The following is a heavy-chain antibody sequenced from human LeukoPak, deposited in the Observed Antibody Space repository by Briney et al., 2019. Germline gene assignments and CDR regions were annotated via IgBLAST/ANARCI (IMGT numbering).Heavy chain of an antibody. CDR2: INPNSGGT. CDR1: GYTFTGYY. D-gene: IGHD2-15*01. V-gene: IGHV1-2*02. CDR3: ARDGDPRYSAPYNWFDP. J-gene: IGHJ5*02. Sequence: ASVKVSCKASGYTFTGYYMHWVRQAPGQGLEWMGWINPNSGGTNYAQKFQGGVTMTRDTSISAAYMELSGLRSDDTAVYYCARDGDPRYSAPYNWFDPWGQGTLVTVSS.